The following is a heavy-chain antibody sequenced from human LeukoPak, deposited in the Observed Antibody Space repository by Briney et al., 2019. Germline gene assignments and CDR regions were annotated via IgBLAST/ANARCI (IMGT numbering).Heavy chain of an antibody. Sequence: SETLSLTCAVSGGSISSGSYYWSWIRQPAGKGLEWIGRIYTSGSTNYNPSLKSRVTMSVDTSKNQFSLKLSSVTAADTAVYYCARGSFLESYAFDIWGQGTMVTVSS. V-gene: IGHV4-61*02. CDR1: GGSISSGSYY. CDR2: IYTSGST. D-gene: IGHD3-3*01. J-gene: IGHJ3*02. CDR3: ARGSFLESYAFDI.